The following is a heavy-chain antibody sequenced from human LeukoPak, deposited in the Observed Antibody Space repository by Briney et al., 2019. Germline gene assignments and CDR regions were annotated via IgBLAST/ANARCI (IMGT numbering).Heavy chain of an antibody. CDR1: GYTFTSYA. Sequence: ASVKVSCKASGYTFTSYAMHWVRQAPGQRLEWMGWINAGNGNTKYSQKFQGRVTITRDTSASTAYMELSSLRSEDTAVYYCAREGINTRYYYDSSGYYYWWGQGTLVTVSS. D-gene: IGHD3-22*01. CDR2: INAGNGNT. J-gene: IGHJ4*02. V-gene: IGHV1-3*01. CDR3: AREGINTRYYYDSSGYYYW.